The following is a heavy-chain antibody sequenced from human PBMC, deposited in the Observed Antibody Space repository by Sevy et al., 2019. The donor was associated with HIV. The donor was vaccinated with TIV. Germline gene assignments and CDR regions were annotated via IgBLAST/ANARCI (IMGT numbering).Heavy chain of an antibody. CDR2: INHSGST. D-gene: IGHD2-15*01. CDR1: GGSFSGYY. CDR3: ARGWVVVAAAGFDY. V-gene: IGHV4-34*01. J-gene: IGHJ4*02. Sequence: SETLSLTCAVYGGSFSGYYWSWIRQPPGKGLEWIGEINHSGSTNSNPSLKSRVTISVDTSKNQFSLKLSSVTAADTAVYYCARGWVVVAAAGFDYWGQGTLVTVSS.